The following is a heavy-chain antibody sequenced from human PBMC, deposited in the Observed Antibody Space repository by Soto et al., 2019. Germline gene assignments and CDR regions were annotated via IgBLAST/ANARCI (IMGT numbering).Heavy chain of an antibody. CDR2: IYWDDDK. D-gene: IGHD3-22*01. J-gene: IGHJ5*02. Sequence: GSGPTLVNPTQTLTLTCTFSGFSLSTSGVGVGWIRQPPGKALEWLALIYWDDDKRYSPSLKSRLTITKDTSKNQVVLTMTNMDPVDTATYYCARQASQYYDSSGYYYIDWFDPWGQGTLVTVSS. CDR1: GFSLSTSGVG. V-gene: IGHV2-5*02. CDR3: ARQASQYYDSSGYYYIDWFDP.